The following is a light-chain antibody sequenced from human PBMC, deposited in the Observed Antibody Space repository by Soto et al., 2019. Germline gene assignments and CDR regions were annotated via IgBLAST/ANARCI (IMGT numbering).Light chain of an antibody. CDR2: GAA. CDR3: QQYSNWLQT. CDR1: QSVSSN. V-gene: IGKV3-15*01. J-gene: IGKJ1*01. Sequence: EIVMTQSPATLSVSPGERATLSCRASQSVSSNLAWYQQKPGQAPGLLIYGAATRATGIPTRFSGSGTGTEFSLNISSLQTGDFAVYFCQQYSNWLQTFGQGTKVEIK.